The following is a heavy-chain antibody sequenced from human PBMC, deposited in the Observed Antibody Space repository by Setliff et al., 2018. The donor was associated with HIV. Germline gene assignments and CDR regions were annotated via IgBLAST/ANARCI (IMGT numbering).Heavy chain of an antibody. D-gene: IGHD3-10*01. V-gene: IGHV4-59*11. CDR2: IYYTGTT. CDR1: GGSISSHY. CDR3: ARGLWFGGSYWFDP. J-gene: IGHJ5*02. Sequence: TSETLSLTCTVSGVSGGSISSHYWNWIRLPPGKGLEWIGYIYYTGTTKNNPSLKSRVTMSIDTSKNQFSLKLSSVTAADTAVYYCARGLWFGGSYWFDPWGQGTLVTVSS.